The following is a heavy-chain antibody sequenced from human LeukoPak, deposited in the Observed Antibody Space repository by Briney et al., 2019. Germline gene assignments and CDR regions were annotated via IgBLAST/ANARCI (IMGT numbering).Heavy chain of an antibody. V-gene: IGHV1-69*02. CDR2: IIPMMGIV. CDR3: ASRSHKTIVGADTREVGDY. Sequence: ASVKVSCKASGGTLRRHTITWVRQAPGQGLERMGRIIPMMGIVNYAQKFQGRVTITADTSTDTAYMDLISLRSEDTAVYYCASRSHKTIVGADTREVGDYWGQGTLVTVSS. D-gene: IGHD6-19*01. CDR1: GGTLRRHT. J-gene: IGHJ4*02.